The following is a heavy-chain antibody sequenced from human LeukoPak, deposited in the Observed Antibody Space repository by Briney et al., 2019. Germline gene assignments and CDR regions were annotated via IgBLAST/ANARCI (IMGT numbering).Heavy chain of an antibody. V-gene: IGHV4-30-2*01. D-gene: IGHD3-3*01. J-gene: IGHJ6*02. CDR3: AGGDTILSMDV. CDR2: IYHSGST. Sequence: SETLSLTCAVSGGSISSGGYSWSWIRQPPGKGLEWIGYIYHSGSTYYNPSLKSRVIISVDRSKNQFSLKLSSVTAADTAVYYCAGGDTILSMDVWGQGTTVTVSS. CDR1: GGSISSGGYS.